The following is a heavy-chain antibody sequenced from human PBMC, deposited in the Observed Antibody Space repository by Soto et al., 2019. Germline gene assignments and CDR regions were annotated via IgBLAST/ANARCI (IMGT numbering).Heavy chain of an antibody. V-gene: IGHV5-51*01. CDR2: IYPGDSDT. Sequence: GESLKISCKGSGYSFTSYWIGWVRQMPGKGLEWMGIIYPGDSDTRYSPSFQGQVTISADKSISTAYLQWSSLKASDTAMYYCARHNWNDPRYYYDGMDVWGQGTSVTVSS. J-gene: IGHJ6*02. CDR3: ARHNWNDPRYYYDGMDV. CDR1: GYSFTSYW. D-gene: IGHD1-20*01.